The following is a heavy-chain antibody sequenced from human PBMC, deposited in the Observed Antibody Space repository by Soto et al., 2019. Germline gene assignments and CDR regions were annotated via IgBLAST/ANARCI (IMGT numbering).Heavy chain of an antibody. CDR3: ARGWGVVVAAPPDY. Sequence: QVQLQESGPGLVKPSQTLSLTCTVSGGSISNGDFHWSWIRQPPGKGLEWIGYIYYSGSTYYNPSLKSRVTISIDTSQNQFSLKLSSVTAADTAVYYCARGWGVVVAAPPDYWGQGTLVTVSS. CDR2: IYYSGST. J-gene: IGHJ4*02. V-gene: IGHV4-30-4*01. CDR1: GGSISNGDFH. D-gene: IGHD2-15*01.